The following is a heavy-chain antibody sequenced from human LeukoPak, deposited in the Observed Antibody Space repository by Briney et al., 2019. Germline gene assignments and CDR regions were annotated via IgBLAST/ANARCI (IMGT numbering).Heavy chain of an antibody. Sequence: ASVKVSCKASGGTFTSYGISWVRQAPGQGLEWMGWISAYNGNTNYAQKLQGRVTMTTDTSTSTAYMELRSLRSDDTAVYYCAREPTGFKTYYYYYMDVWGKGTTVTVSS. CDR1: GGTFTSYG. CDR3: AREPTGFKTYYYYYMDV. V-gene: IGHV1-18*01. J-gene: IGHJ6*03. D-gene: IGHD1-14*01. CDR2: ISAYNGNT.